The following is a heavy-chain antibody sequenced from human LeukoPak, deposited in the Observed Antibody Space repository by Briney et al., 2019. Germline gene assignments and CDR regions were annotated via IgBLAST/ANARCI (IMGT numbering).Heavy chain of an antibody. CDR3: ARDAWIQLWNAQYYFDY. CDR2: ISSSSSYI. V-gene: IGHV3-21*01. D-gene: IGHD5-18*01. J-gene: IGHJ4*02. Sequence: GGSLRLSCAASGFTFSSYSMNCVRQAPGEGLEWGSSISSSSSYIYYADSVKGRFTISRDNAKNSLYLQMNSLRAEDTAVYYCARDAWIQLWNAQYYFDYWGQGTLVTVSS. CDR1: GFTFSSYS.